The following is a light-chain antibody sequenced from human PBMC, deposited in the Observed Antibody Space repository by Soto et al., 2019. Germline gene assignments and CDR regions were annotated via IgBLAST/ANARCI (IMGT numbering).Light chain of an antibody. V-gene: IGKV3-11*01. CDR3: LQRSNWPPS. Sequence: VLTQSPVTLSLSPGDRATLSCRASQSVSSLLAWYQQKPGQAPRLLVYGASNRATGIPARFSGSGSGTDFTLTISSLEPEDFGVYYCLQRSNWPPSFGPGTTVDVK. CDR1: QSVSSL. CDR2: GAS. J-gene: IGKJ3*01.